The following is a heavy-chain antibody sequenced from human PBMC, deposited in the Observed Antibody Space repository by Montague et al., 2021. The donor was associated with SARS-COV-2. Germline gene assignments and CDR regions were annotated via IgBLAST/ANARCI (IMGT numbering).Heavy chain of an antibody. D-gene: IGHD3-22*01. CDR2: IYYSGST. CDR1: GGSISSGGYY. CDR3: AGARITMIVVVDAFDI. J-gene: IGHJ3*02. Sequence: TLSLTCTVSGGSISSGGYYWSWIRQHPGKGLEWIGYIYYSGSTYYNPSLKSRVTISVDTSKNQFSLKLNSVTAADTAVYYCAGARITMIVVVDAFDIWGQGTMVTVSS. V-gene: IGHV4-31*03.